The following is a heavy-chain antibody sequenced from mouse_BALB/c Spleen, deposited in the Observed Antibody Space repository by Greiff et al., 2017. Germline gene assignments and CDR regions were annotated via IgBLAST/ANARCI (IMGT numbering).Heavy chain of an antibody. CDR2: IDPSDSET. CDR3: ARILWYYAMDY. D-gene: IGHD1-1*02. V-gene: IGHV1-69*02. CDR1: GYTFTSYW. J-gene: IGHJ4*01. Sequence: QVQLQQPGAELVKPGAPVKLSCKASGYTFTSYWMNWVKQRPGRGLEWIGRIDPSDSETHYNQKFKDKATLTVDKSSSTAYIQLSSLTSEDSAVYYCARILWYYAMDYWGQGTSVTVSS.